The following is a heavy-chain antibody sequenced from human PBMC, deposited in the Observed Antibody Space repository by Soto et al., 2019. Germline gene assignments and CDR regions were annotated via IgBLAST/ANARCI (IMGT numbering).Heavy chain of an antibody. CDR1: GGSISSYY. CDR3: ARAVAGTPYFDY. V-gene: IGHV4-59*01. CDR2: IYYSGST. Sequence: QVQLQESGPGLVKPSETLSLTCTVSGGSISSYYWSWIRQPPGKGLEWIGYIYYSGSTNYNPSLKSRLTISADTSKNQFSLKLSSVTAADTAVYYCARAVAGTPYFDYWGQGTLVTVSS. J-gene: IGHJ4*02. D-gene: IGHD6-19*01.